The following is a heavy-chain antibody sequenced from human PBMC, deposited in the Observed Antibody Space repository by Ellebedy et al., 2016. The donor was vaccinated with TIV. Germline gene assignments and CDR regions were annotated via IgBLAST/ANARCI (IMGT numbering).Heavy chain of an antibody. D-gene: IGHD3-10*01. J-gene: IGHJ5*02. V-gene: IGHV3-66*01. CDR1: GFTVSDYF. CDR2: IYKNGGT. CDR3: ARDPGGGGDYGDNWFDP. Sequence: GGSLRLSCAASGFTVSDYFMTWVRQAPGKGPEWVSVIYKNGGTNYTDSVNGRFTITRDDSKNTLYLQMNSLRAEDTAVYYCARDPGGGGDYGDNWFDPWGQGTLVTVSS.